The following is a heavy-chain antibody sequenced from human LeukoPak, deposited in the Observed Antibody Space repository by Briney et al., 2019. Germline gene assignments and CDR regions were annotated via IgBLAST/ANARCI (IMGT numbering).Heavy chain of an antibody. CDR2: IRYDGSNK. V-gene: IGHV3-30*02. J-gene: IGHJ4*02. D-gene: IGHD3-3*01. CDR3: AKGGPTIFGVVIAPFDY. CDR1: RFTFSSYG. Sequence: GGSLRLSCAASRFTFSSYGMHWVRQAPGKGREWVAFIRYDGSNKYYADSVKGRFTISRDNSKNTLYLQMNSLRAEDTAVYYCAKGGPTIFGVVIAPFDYWGQGTLVTVSS.